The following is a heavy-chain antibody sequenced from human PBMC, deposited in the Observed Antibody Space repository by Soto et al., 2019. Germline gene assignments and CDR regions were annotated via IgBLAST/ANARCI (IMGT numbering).Heavy chain of an antibody. J-gene: IGHJ4*02. CDR1: GFTFSSRA. Sequence: WGSLRLFCAASGFTFSSRAMSWVRQAPGKGLDWVSIISASGDNTYYADSVKGRFTISRDNSKNTPYLQVNSLRAEDTAVYYCAKLTYSDLWSGSHDSWGQGTLVTVS. CDR2: ISASGDNT. D-gene: IGHD3-3*01. V-gene: IGHV3-23*01. CDR3: AKLTYSDLWSGSHDS.